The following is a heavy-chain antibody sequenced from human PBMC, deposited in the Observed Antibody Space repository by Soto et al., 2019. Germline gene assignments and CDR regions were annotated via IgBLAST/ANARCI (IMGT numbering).Heavy chain of an antibody. CDR2: ISRSGSPI. D-gene: IGHD4-17*01. V-gene: IGHV3-48*03. Sequence: EAQLVESGGGLVQPGGSLRLSCTAFGFSLSSYEMDWVRQAPGKGLEWVSHISRSGSPIYYADSVKGRFTISRDNAKNSVFLQMNSLRAEDTAVYYCARVFGDYLIDAFDIWDQGTMVTVSS. CDR3: ARVFGDYLIDAFDI. J-gene: IGHJ3*02. CDR1: GFSLSSYE.